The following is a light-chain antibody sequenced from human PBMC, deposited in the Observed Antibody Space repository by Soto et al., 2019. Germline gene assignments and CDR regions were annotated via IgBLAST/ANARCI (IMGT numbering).Light chain of an antibody. CDR3: QQRSNWPPIT. CDR1: QSVISY. Sequence: IVLTHSPSTLSLSPLSRATLSFTASQSVISYLAWYQQKPGQAPRLLIYDASDRATGIPARFSGSGSGTDFTLTISSLEPEDFAVYYCQQRSNWPPITFGQGTRLEIK. CDR2: DAS. J-gene: IGKJ5*01. V-gene: IGKV3-11*01.